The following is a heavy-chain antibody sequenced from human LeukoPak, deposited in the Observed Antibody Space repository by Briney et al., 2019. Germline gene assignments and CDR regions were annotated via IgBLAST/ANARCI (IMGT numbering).Heavy chain of an antibody. CDR2: IYPGDSDT. D-gene: IGHD4-17*01. J-gene: IGHJ4*02. CDR3: ARGRDYGDNHFDY. CDR1: GFSFTSYW. V-gene: IGHV5-51*01. Sequence: GESLKISCQGSGFSFTSYWICWVRQMPGKGLEWMGIIYPGDSDTRYNPSFQGQVTISADKSISTAYLQWSSLKASDTAMYYCARGRDYGDNHFDYWGQGTLVTVSS.